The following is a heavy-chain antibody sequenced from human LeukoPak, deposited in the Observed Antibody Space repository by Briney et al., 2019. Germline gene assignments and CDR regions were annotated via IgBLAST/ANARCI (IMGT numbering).Heavy chain of an antibody. CDR3: ARRGLVVIGSEGFDP. CDR1: GGSISSYY. J-gene: IGHJ5*02. Sequence: SETLSLTCTVSGGSISSYYWSWIRQPPGKGLECIGYIYYSGSTNYNPSLKSRVTISVDTSKNQFSLKLSSVTATDTAVYHCARRGLVVIGSEGFDPWGQGTLVTVSS. CDR2: IYYSGST. D-gene: IGHD3-22*01. V-gene: IGHV4-59*08.